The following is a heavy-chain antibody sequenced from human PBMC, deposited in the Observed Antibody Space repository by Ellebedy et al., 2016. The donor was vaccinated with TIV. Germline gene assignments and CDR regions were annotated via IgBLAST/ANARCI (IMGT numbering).Heavy chain of an antibody. CDR2: IKSKTDGGTT. J-gene: IGHJ4*02. CDR1: GFTFSNAW. Sequence: GESLKISCAASGFTFSNAWMNWVRQAPGKGLEWVGRIKSKTDGGTTDYAAPVKGRFTISRDDSKNTLYLQMNSLKTEDTAVYYCTTGRSGWYAFFGYWGQGTLVTVSS. V-gene: IGHV3-15*07. CDR3: TTGRSGWYAFFGY. D-gene: IGHD6-19*01.